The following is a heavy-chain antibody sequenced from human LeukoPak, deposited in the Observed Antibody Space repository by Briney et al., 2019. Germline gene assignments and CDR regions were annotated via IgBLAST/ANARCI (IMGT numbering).Heavy chain of an antibody. CDR3: ARRSSSWYLGYRY. V-gene: IGHV4-34*01. J-gene: IGHJ4*02. CDR1: GFTFSSYA. CDR2: INHSGST. D-gene: IGHD6-13*01. Sequence: GSLRLSCAASGFTFSSYAMSWVRQPPGKGLEWIGEINHSGSTNYNPSLKSRVTISVDTSKNQFSLKLSSVTAADTAVYYCARRSSSWYLGYRYWGQGTLVTVSS.